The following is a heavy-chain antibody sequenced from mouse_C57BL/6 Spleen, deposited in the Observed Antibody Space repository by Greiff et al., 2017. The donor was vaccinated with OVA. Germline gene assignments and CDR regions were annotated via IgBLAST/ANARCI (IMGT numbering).Heavy chain of an antibody. CDR3: ARRDSYYGNSWFAY. CDR2: IYPGSGNT. Sequence: QVQLKESGAELVRPGASVKLSCKASGYTFTDYYINWVKQRPGQGLEWIARIYPGSGNTYYNEKFKGKATLTAEKSSSTAYMQLSSLTSEDSAVYFCARRDSYYGNSWFAYWGQGTLVTVSA. CDR1: GYTFTDYY. D-gene: IGHD2-10*01. V-gene: IGHV1-76*01. J-gene: IGHJ3*01.